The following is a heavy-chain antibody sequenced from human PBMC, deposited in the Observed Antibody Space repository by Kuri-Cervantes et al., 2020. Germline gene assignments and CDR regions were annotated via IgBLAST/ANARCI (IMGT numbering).Heavy chain of an antibody. D-gene: IGHD3-9*01. CDR3: ARDPLRYFDWLPNLYYYYGMDV. Sequence: GSLRLSCTVSGGSISSYYWSWIRQPPGKGLEWIGYIYYSGSTNYNPSLKSRVTISVDTSKNQFSLKLSSVTAADTAVYYCARDPLRYFDWLPNLYYYYGMDVWGQGTTVTVSS. CDR1: GGSISSYY. V-gene: IGHV4-59*01. J-gene: IGHJ6*02. CDR2: IYYSGST.